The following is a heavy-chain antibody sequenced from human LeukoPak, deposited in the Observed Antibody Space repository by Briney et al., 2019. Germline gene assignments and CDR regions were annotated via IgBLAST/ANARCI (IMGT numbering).Heavy chain of an antibody. CDR1: GFTFSSYE. V-gene: IGHV3-48*03. J-gene: IGHJ4*02. CDR2: ISSSGSTI. CDR3: ARNVYNFDY. Sequence: GSLRLSCAASGFTFSSYEMNWVRQAPGKGLEWVSYISSSGSTIYYADSVQGRFTISRDNAQNSLYLQMGSLRAEDTAVYYCARNVYNFDYWGQGTLVTVSS. D-gene: IGHD3-10*02.